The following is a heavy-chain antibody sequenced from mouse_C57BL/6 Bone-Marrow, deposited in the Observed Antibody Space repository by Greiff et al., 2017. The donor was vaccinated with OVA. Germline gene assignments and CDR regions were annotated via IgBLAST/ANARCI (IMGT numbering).Heavy chain of an antibody. V-gene: IGHV1-81*01. D-gene: IGHD1-1*01. Sequence: VQLQQSGAELARPGASVKLSCKASGYTFTSYGISWVKQRTGQGLEWIGEIYPRSGNTYYNEKFKGKATLTADKSSSTAYMELRSLTSEDSAVYFCARKRDGSSYGGYYFDYWGQGTTLTVSS. CDR1: GYTFTSYG. CDR3: ARKRDGSSYGGYYFDY. CDR2: IYPRSGNT. J-gene: IGHJ2*01.